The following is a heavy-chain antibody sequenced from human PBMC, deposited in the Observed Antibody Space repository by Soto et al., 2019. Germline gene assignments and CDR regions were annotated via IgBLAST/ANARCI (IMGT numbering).Heavy chain of an antibody. J-gene: IGHJ4*02. CDR2: ISSSSSYI. Sequence: EVQLVESGGGLVKPGGSLRLSCAASGFTFSSYSMNWVRQAPGKGLEWVSSISSSSSYIYYADSVKGRFTISRDNAKNSMYLQMNSLSAEDTAVYSCARTLDPYGDYVYDYWGQGTLVTVSS. V-gene: IGHV3-21*01. CDR3: ARTLDPYGDYVYDY. D-gene: IGHD4-17*01. CDR1: GFTFSSYS.